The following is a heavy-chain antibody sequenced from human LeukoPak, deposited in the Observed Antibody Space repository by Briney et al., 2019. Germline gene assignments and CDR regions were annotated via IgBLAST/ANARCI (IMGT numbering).Heavy chain of an antibody. CDR2: IKQDGSEK. CDR3: ARDLWFGELLADY. J-gene: IGHJ4*02. D-gene: IGHD3-10*01. Sequence: PGGSLRLSCAASGFTFSSYWMSWVRQAPGKGLEWVANIKQDGSEKCYVDSVKGRFTISRDNAKNSLYLQMNSLRAEDTAVYYCARDLWFGELLADYWGQGTLVTVSS. CDR1: GFTFSSYW. V-gene: IGHV3-7*01.